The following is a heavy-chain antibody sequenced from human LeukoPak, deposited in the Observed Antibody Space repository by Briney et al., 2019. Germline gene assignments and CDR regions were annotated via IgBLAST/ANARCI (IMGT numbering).Heavy chain of an antibody. V-gene: IGHV4-34*01. J-gene: IGHJ3*02. CDR3: ARHLGITIFGVLWAFDI. CDR2: INHSGST. D-gene: IGHD3-3*01. CDR1: GGSFSGYY. Sequence: SETLSLTCAVYGGSFSGYYWSWIRQPPGKGLEWIGEINHSGSTNYNPSLKSRVTISVDTSKNQFSLKLSSVTAADTAVYYCARHLGITIFGVLWAFDIWGQGTMVTVSS.